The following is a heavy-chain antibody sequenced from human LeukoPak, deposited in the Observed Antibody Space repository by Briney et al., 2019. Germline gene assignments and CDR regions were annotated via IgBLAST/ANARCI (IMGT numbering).Heavy chain of an antibody. Sequence: LPGGSLRLSCAASGFTFSDYWIHWVRQAPGKGLVWVSRINTDGSITNYADSVKGRFSISRDNAKNTLYLQMSSLRAEDTAVYYCARDRGPRTGFMVREAYDYWGQGTLVTVS. CDR3: ARDRGPRTGFMVREAYDY. D-gene: IGHD3-10*01. CDR2: INTDGSIT. J-gene: IGHJ4*02. CDR1: GFTFSDYW. V-gene: IGHV3-74*01.